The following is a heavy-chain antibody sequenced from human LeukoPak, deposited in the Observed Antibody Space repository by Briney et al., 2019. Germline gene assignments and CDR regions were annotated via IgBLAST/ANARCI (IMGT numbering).Heavy chain of an antibody. CDR3: ARPGYCSSTSCFYYFDY. CDR2: INPNSGGT. Sequence: ASVKVSCKASGYTFTGYYMHWVRQAPGQGLEWMGRINPNSGGTNYAQKFQGRVTMTRDTSISTAYMELSRLRSDDTAAYYCARPGYCSSTSCFYYFDYWGQGTLVTVSS. J-gene: IGHJ4*02. V-gene: IGHV1-2*06. D-gene: IGHD2-2*01. CDR1: GYTFTGYY.